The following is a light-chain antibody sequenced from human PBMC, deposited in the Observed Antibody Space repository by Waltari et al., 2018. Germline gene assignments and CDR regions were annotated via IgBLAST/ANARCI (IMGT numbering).Light chain of an antibody. CDR2: LAS. CDR1: HNLLYTSSHKTC. V-gene: IGKV4-1*01. Sequence: DFVMTQSPDSLALSLGDRATINCKSSHNLLYTSSHKTCLAWYQQKPGQPPKLLIYLASTRQSGVPDRFVGSGSETDFTLTISSLQPEDAAVYYCQQYFSPPPTFGGGTKVEIK. J-gene: IGKJ4*01. CDR3: QQYFSPPPT.